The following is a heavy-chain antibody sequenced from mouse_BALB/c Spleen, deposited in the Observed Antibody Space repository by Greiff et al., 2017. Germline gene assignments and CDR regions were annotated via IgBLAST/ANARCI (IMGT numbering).Heavy chain of an antibody. V-gene: IGHV14-1*02. CDR2: IDPENGNT. CDR1: GFNIKDYY. CDR3: ARGGRYPFAY. J-gene: IGHJ3*01. Sequence: VQLKQSGAELVRPGALVKLSCKASGFNIKDYYMHWVKQRPEQGLEWIGWIDPENGNTIYDPKFQGKASITADTSSNTAYLQLSSLTSEDTAVYYCARGGRYPFAYWGQGTLVTVSA. D-gene: IGHD2-14*01.